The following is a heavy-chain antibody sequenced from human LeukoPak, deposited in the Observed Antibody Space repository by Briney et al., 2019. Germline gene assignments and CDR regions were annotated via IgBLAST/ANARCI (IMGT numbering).Heavy chain of an antibody. V-gene: IGHV3-30*18. Sequence: HPGGSLRLSCAASGFTFSSYGMHWVRQAPGKGLEWVAVISYDGSNKYYADSVKGRFTISRDNSKNTLYLQMNSLRAEDTAVYYCAKDRTPYYYYYYMDVWGKGTTVTVSS. CDR2: ISYDGSNK. CDR3: AKDRTPYYYYYYMDV. J-gene: IGHJ6*03. D-gene: IGHD1-1*01. CDR1: GFTFSSYG.